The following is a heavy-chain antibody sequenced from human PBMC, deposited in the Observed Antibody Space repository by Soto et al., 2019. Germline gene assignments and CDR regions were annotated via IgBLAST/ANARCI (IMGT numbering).Heavy chain of an antibody. V-gene: IGHV1-18*01. J-gene: IGHJ4*02. Sequence: ASVKVSCKASGYTFTSFGVNWVRQATGQGLEWMGWINAYNGNTNYAQKFQGRVTMTTDTSTTTAYMEVRSLRSDDTAVYYCAAGAAGIGSIGIWGQGTLVTVSS. CDR1: GYTFTSFG. CDR3: AAGAAGIGSIGI. D-gene: IGHD3-10*01. CDR2: INAYNGNT.